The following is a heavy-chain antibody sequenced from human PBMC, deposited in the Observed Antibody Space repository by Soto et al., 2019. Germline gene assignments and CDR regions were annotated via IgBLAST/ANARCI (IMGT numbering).Heavy chain of an antibody. D-gene: IGHD6-19*01. V-gene: IGHV4-59*01. Sequence: SETLSLTCTVSGCSISSYYWSWIRQPPGKGLEWIGYIYYSGSTNYNPSLKSRVTISVDTSKNQFSLKLSSVTAADTAVYYCARTITSIAVAGDDAFDIWGQGTMVTVSS. CDR2: IYYSGST. J-gene: IGHJ3*02. CDR1: GCSISSYY. CDR3: ARTITSIAVAGDDAFDI.